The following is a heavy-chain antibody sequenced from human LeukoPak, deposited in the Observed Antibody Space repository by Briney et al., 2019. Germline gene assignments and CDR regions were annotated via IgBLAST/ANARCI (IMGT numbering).Heavy chain of an antibody. V-gene: IGHV1-69*06. CDR3: AREVYGSGSYYLDY. CDR2: IIPIFDTA. CDR1: GRTFSSYA. Sequence: SVKVSCKASGRTFSSYAISGVRQAPGLGLGWMGGIIPIFDTANYAQKFQGRVTITADKSTSTAYMELSSLGSEDTAVYYCAREVYGSGSYYLDYWGQGTLVIVSS. D-gene: IGHD3-10*01. J-gene: IGHJ4*02.